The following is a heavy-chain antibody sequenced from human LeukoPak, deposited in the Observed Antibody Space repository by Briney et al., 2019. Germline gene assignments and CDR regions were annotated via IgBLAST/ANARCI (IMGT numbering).Heavy chain of an antibody. Sequence: SETLSLTCTVSGGSINSNSYYWGWIRQPPGKGLEWIGSIYYSGSTNYNPSLKSRVTMSVDTSKNQFSLKLSSVTAADTAVYYCARDAYSSSWASYYMDVWGKGTTVTISS. CDR1: GGSINSNSYY. D-gene: IGHD6-13*01. CDR2: IYYSGST. CDR3: ARDAYSSSWASYYMDV. J-gene: IGHJ6*03. V-gene: IGHV4-39*07.